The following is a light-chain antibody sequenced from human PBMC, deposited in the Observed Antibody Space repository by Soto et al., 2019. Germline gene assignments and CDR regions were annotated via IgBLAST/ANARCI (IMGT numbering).Light chain of an antibody. Sequence: DVQTTQSPSSLSASVGDRVTITCRASQNIAGYLNWYQQKPGTAPKLLIYASTSLHSGVPSRFSGSGSGTDFTLAISSLQPEDFATYYCQQSYSVPRTFGGGTKVEIQ. CDR1: QNIAGY. J-gene: IGKJ4*01. V-gene: IGKV1-39*01. CDR3: QQSYSVPRT. CDR2: AST.